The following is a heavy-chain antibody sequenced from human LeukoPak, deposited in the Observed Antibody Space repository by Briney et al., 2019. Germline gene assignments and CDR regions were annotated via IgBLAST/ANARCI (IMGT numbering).Heavy chain of an antibody. CDR3: ARSPQLGYCSSTSCPPYNWFDP. Sequence: ASVKVSCKASGYTFTGYYMHWVRQAPGQGLEWMGWMNPNSGNTGYAQKFQGRVTMTRNTSISTAYMELSSLRSEDTAVYYCARSPQLGYCSSTSCPPYNWFDPWGQGTLVTVSS. V-gene: IGHV1-8*02. CDR2: MNPNSGNT. D-gene: IGHD2-2*01. CDR1: GYTFTGYY. J-gene: IGHJ5*02.